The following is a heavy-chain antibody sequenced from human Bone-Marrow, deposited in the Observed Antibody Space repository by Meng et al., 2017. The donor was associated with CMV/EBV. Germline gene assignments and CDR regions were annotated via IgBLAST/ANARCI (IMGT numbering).Heavy chain of an antibody. J-gene: IGHJ4*02. CDR1: GGSISSSSYY. D-gene: IGHD3-3*01. CDR2: IYHSGST. V-gene: IGHV4-39*07. CDR3: ARTDPMYYDFWSGYLIFDY. Sequence: SETLSLTCTVSGGSISSSSYYWGWIRQPPGKGLEWIGSIYHSGSTNYNPSLKSRVTISVDKSKNQFSLKLSSVTAADTAVYYCARTDPMYYDFWSGYLIFDYWGQGTLVTIYS.